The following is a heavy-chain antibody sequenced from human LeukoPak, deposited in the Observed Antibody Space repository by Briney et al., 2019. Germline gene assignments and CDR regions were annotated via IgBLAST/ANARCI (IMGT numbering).Heavy chain of an antibody. CDR2: IIPIFGTA. V-gene: IGHV1-69*13. J-gene: IGHJ4*02. D-gene: IGHD3-22*01. CDR1: GGTFSSYA. CDR3: ARTHAYYYDSSGYYYYFDY. Sequence: ASVKVSCKASGGTFSSYAISWVRQAPGQGLEWMGGIIPIFGTANYAQKFQGRVTITADESTSTAYMELSSLRSEDTAVYYCARTHAYYYDSSGYYYYFDYWGQGTLVTVSS.